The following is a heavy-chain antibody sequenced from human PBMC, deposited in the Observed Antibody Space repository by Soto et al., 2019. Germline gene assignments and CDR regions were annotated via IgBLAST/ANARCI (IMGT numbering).Heavy chain of an antibody. CDR3: ARGLGREYRDNRGSFHLDY. V-gene: IGHV3-53*01. D-gene: IGHD2-2*01. J-gene: IGHJ4*02. Sequence: SLRLSCAASGFTVSSNYLTWVRQAPGKGLKWVSVLYPDGRAYYADSVKGRFTIPTDNSKNSVSLQMNTLRAEDTAIYYCARGLGREYRDNRGSFHLDYWGQGTLVTVSS. CDR1: GFTVSSNY. CDR2: LYPDGRA.